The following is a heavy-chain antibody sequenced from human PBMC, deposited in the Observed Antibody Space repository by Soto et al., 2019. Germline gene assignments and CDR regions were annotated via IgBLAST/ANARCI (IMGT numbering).Heavy chain of an antibody. V-gene: IGHV1-3*01. Sequence: QVQLVQSGAEVKKPGASVKVSCKASGYTFTSYGMNWVRQAPGQRLEWMGWINAGNGNTKYSQKFQGRVTITTDTSASTAYMELSSLRSEDTAVYYCAGGGSLSGYFDLWGRGTLVTVSS. CDR3: AGGGSLSGYFDL. J-gene: IGHJ2*01. CDR1: GYTFTSYG. D-gene: IGHD1-26*01. CDR2: INAGNGNT.